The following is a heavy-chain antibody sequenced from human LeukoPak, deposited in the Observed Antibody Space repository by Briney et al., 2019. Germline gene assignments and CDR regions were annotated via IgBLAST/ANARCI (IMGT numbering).Heavy chain of an antibody. D-gene: IGHD2/OR15-2a*01. CDR2: IGTADDT. CDR3: ARGNMQGDAFDI. Sequence: GWSLRLSCAASGFTFTNYDMHWVRQATGKGLEWVSGIGTADDTHYADSVRGRFTISREDAKTSLYLHMNSLRAGDTAVYYCARGNMQGDAFDIWGLGTLVTVSS. CDR1: GFTFTNYD. V-gene: IGHV3-13*04. J-gene: IGHJ3*02.